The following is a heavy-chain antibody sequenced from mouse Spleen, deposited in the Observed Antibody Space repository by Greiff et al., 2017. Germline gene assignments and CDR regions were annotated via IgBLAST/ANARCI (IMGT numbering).Heavy chain of an antibody. J-gene: IGHJ1*01. V-gene: IGHV1-19*01. CDR3: ETVVATVRYFDV. Sequence: DVKLQESGPVLVKPGASVKMSCKASGYTFTDYYMNWVKQSHGKSLEWIGVINPYNGGTSYNQKFKGKATLTVDKSSSTAYMELNSLTSEDSAVYYCETVVATVRYFDVWGAGTTVTVSS. CDR2: INPYNGGT. D-gene: IGHD1-1*01. CDR1: GYTFTDYY.